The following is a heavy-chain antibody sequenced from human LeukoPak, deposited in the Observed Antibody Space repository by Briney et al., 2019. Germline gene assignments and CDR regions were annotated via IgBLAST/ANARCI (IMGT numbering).Heavy chain of an antibody. Sequence: GESLKISCKGSGYSSTSYWIGWVRQMPGKGLEWMGIIYPGDSDTRYSPSFQGQVTISADKSISTAYLQWSSLKASDTAMYYCARHNGDDGDAFDIWGQGTMVTVSS. J-gene: IGHJ3*02. CDR2: IYPGDSDT. CDR1: GYSSTSYW. CDR3: ARHNGDDGDAFDI. V-gene: IGHV5-51*01. D-gene: IGHD4-17*01.